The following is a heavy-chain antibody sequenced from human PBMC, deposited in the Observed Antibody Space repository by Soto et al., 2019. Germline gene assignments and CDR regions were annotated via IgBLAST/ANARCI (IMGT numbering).Heavy chain of an antibody. Sequence: QVQLVQSGAEVKKPGSSVKVSCKASGGTFSSYAISWVRQAPGQGLEWTGGIIPIFGTANYAQKFQGRVTITADESTSTAYMELSSLRSEDTAVYYCASAPSFFYSSGSHFDYWGQGTLVTVSS. V-gene: IGHV1-69*01. CDR2: IIPIFGTA. J-gene: IGHJ4*02. D-gene: IGHD6-19*01. CDR3: ASAPSFFYSSGSHFDY. CDR1: GGTFSSYA.